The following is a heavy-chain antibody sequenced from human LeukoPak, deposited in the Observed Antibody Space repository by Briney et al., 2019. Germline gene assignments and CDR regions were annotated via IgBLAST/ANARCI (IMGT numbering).Heavy chain of an antibody. V-gene: IGHV3-23*01. Sequence: GGSLRLSCAVSGFTFSSYAMNWVRQAPGKGLEWVSAISGSGGSTYYADSVKGRFTISRDNSKNTLYLQLNSLRAEDTAVYYCAHSRGGTPGYSDYWGQGTLVTVSS. CDR3: AHSRGGTPGYSDY. CDR2: ISGSGGST. D-gene: IGHD1-26*01. J-gene: IGHJ4*02. CDR1: GFTFSSYA.